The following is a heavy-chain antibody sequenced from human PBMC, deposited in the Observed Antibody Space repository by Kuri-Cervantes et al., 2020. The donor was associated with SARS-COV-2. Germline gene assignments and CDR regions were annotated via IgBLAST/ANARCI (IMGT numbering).Heavy chain of an antibody. CDR1: GYTFTYRR. CDR3: ARAMSITIFGVVIEYAFDI. V-gene: IGHV1-45*02. CDR2: ITAFNGNT. J-gene: IGHJ3*02. Sequence: SVKVSCKASGYTFTYRRLHWVRQAPGQALEWMGWITAFNGNTEYAQKVLDRVTITTDRSINTAYMELSSLRSEDTAVYYCARAMSITIFGVVIEYAFDIWGQGTMVTVSS. D-gene: IGHD3-3*01.